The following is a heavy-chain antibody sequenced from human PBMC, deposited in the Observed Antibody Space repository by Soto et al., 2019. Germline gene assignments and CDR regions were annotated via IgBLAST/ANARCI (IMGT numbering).Heavy chain of an antibody. J-gene: IGHJ3*02. CDR3: ASRSTMITFGGVIVIPDAFDI. CDR1: GYTFTSYG. V-gene: IGHV1-18*01. D-gene: IGHD3-16*02. Sequence: APVKVSCKASGYTFTSYGISWVRHAPGQGLEWMGWISAYNDNTNYAQKLQGRVTMTTDTSTSTAYMELRSLRSDDTAVYYCASRSTMITFGGVIVIPDAFDIWGQGTMVTV. CDR2: ISAYNDNT.